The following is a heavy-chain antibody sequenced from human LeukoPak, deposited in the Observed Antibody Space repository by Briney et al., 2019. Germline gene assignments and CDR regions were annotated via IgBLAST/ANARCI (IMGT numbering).Heavy chain of an antibody. CDR3: ARAKTTGLLIAMFNWFDP. J-gene: IGHJ5*02. V-gene: IGHV4-34*09. CDR2: IYYSGST. CDR1: GGSFSGYY. Sequence: PSETLSLTCAVYGGSFSGYYWSWIRQPPGKGLEWIGYIYYSGSTYYNPSLKSRANISIDTSKSQFSLKLSSVIAADTAVYYCARAKTTGLLIAMFNWFDPRGQGTLVTVSS. D-gene: IGHD3-16*01.